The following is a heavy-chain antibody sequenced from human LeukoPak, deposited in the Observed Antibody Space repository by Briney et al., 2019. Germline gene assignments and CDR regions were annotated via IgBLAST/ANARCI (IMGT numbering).Heavy chain of an antibody. J-gene: IGHJ4*02. CDR1: GFTFSSYA. CDR2: ICGSGGSK. Sequence: GGSLRLSCAASGFTFSSYAMRGVRQAPGKGLEWVSAICGSGGSKYYAESVKGRFTISRDNSKNTLYLQMNSLRAEDTAVYYCAKDRGRSYYYDSSGYPHDYWGQGTLVTVSS. CDR3: AKDRGRSYYYDSSGYPHDY. V-gene: IGHV3-23*01. D-gene: IGHD3-22*01.